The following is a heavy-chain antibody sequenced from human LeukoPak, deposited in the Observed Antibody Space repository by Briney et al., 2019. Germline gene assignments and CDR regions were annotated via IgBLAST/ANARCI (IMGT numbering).Heavy chain of an antibody. J-gene: IGHJ6*03. CDR1: GFTFADYA. CDR2: IRSKTYGETT. V-gene: IGHV3-49*03. CDR3: TRGALLYSYYYYMDV. D-gene: IGHD2-15*01. Sequence: PGGSLRLSCTASGFTFADYALNWFRQAPGKGLEWVGFIRSKTYGETTEYAASVRGRFTISRDDSKSIAYLQMNSLKTEDTAVYYCTRGALLYSYYYYMDVWGKGTTVTISS.